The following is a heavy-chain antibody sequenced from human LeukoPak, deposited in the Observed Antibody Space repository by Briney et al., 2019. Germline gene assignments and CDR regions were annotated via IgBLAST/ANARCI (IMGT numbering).Heavy chain of an antibody. V-gene: IGHV4-59*08. CDR1: GGSISSYY. CDR3: ATFIAARNYYYMDV. Sequence: SETLSLTCTVSGGSISSYYWSWIRQPPGKGLEWIGYIYYSGSTNYNPSLKSRVTISVDTSKNQFSLKLSSVTAADTAVYYCATFIAARNYYYMDVWGKGTTVTVSS. CDR2: IYYSGST. J-gene: IGHJ6*03. D-gene: IGHD6-6*01.